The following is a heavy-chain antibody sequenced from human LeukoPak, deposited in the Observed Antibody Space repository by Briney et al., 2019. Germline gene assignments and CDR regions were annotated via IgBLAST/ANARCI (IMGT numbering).Heavy chain of an antibody. CDR3: ARWARVFTDAFDI. CDR1: EFTFSSYW. J-gene: IGHJ3*02. V-gene: IGHV3-7*01. CDR2: IKQDGSEK. Sequence: PGESLKISCAASEFTFSSYWMSWVRQAPGKGLEWVANIKQDGSEKYYVDSVKGRFTISRDNAKNSLYLQMNSLRAEDTAVYYCARWARVFTDAFDIWGQGTMVTVSS.